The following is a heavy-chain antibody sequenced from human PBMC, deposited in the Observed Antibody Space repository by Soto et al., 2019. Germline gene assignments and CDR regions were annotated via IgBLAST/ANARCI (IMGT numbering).Heavy chain of an antibody. D-gene: IGHD3-22*01. Sequence: QVQLVESGGGVVQPGRSLRLSCAASGFTFSSYAMHWVRQAPGKGLEWVAVISYDGSNKYYADSVKSRFTISRDNSKNTLYLQMNSLRAEDTAVYYCARDLGLPGSSGYYGAWGQGTLVTVSS. CDR1: GFTFSSYA. V-gene: IGHV3-30-3*01. CDR2: ISYDGSNK. J-gene: IGHJ4*02. CDR3: ARDLGLPGSSGYYGA.